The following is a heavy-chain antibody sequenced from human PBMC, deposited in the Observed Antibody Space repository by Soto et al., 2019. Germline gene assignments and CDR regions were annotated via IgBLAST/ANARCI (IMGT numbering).Heavy chain of an antibody. CDR2: IIPLFGKA. CDR1: GGTFSSYS. Sequence: QVQLVQSGAEVKKSGSSVKVSCKASGGTFSSYSISWVRQAPGQGLEWMGGIIPLFGKAKYAQKFQGRVTITADESTSTAYMELSSLRSEDTAVYYCARGSDSSGSFDYWGQGTLVTVSS. J-gene: IGHJ4*02. D-gene: IGHD3-22*01. V-gene: IGHV1-69*01. CDR3: ARGSDSSGSFDY.